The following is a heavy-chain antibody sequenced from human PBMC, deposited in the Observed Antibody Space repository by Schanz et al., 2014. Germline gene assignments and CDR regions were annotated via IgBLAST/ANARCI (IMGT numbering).Heavy chain of an antibody. D-gene: IGHD2-2*01. Sequence: QVQLVQSGPEVKKPGASVRLSCKASGYNFNRHDISWVRQAPGQGLEWMGWISGYNGKTIYLDNLEDRNSMTTDPATSTAYMELMNLRSADTAVYYCARDGNQPLDAWGQGTLVTVSS. J-gene: IGHJ5*02. CDR1: GYNFNRHD. CDR3: ARDGNQPLDA. CDR2: ISGYNGKT. V-gene: IGHV1-18*04.